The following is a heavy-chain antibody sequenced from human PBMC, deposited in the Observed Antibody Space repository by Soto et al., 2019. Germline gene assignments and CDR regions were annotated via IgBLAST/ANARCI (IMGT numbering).Heavy chain of an antibody. CDR2: ISSSGNT. V-gene: IGHV4-59*01. D-gene: IGHD2-15*01. Sequence: SETLSLTCSVSGDSITAYYWTWIRQPPGRGLEYIGYISSSGNTYYNPSLRSRVAISLDTSKNQFSLSLTSVTAADTAVYYCARENYGRGGPPFLVFWDPTTLVTLSS. CDR1: GDSITAYY. J-gene: IGHJ4*02. CDR3: ARENYGRGGPPFLVF.